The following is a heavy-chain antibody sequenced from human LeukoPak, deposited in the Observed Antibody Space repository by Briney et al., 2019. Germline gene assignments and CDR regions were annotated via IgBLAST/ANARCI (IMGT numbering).Heavy chain of an antibody. CDR2: ISSSSSTI. V-gene: IGHV3-48*01. J-gene: IGHJ4*02. CDR1: GFTFSSYS. Sequence: GGSLRLSCAASGFTFSSYSMNWVRQAPGKGLEWVSYISSSSSTIYYADSVKGRFTISRDNAKNSLYLQMNSLRAEDTAVYYCAGVHSDIVAVVAVPAYYFDYWGQGTPVTVSS. D-gene: IGHD2-15*01. CDR3: AGVHSDIVAVVAVPAYYFDY.